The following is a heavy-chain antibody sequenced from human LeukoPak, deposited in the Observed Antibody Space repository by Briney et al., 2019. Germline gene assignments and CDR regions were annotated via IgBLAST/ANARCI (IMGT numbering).Heavy chain of an antibody. CDR3: ARGRRLRYFDWSHYDY. CDR2: IYYSGST. J-gene: IGHJ4*02. CDR1: GGSISSGDYY. V-gene: IGHV4-30-4*01. D-gene: IGHD3-9*01. Sequence: PSETLSLTCTVSGGSISSGDYYWSWIRQPPGKGLEWIGYIYYSGSTYYNPSLKSRVTISVDTSKNQFSLKLSSVTAADTAVYYCARGRRLRYFDWSHYDYWGQGTLVTVSS.